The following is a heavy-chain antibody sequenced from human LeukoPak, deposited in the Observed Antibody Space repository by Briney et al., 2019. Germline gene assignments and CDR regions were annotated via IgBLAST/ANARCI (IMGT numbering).Heavy chain of an antibody. V-gene: IGHV1-46*01. CDR1: GSTFTSYF. J-gene: IGHJ4*02. CDR3: VRVSHNGSDY. Sequence: SVKVSCKASGSTFTSYFMHGVRQSPGQRLEWMGIINPTGGSTTYAQKFQGRVTMTRDRSTSTVYMELSSLRSEDTAVFYCVRVSHNGSDYWGQGTLVTVFS. CDR2: INPTGGST. D-gene: IGHD1-1*01.